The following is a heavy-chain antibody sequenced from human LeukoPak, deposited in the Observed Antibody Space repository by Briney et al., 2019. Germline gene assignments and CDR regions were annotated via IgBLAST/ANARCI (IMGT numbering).Heavy chain of an antibody. Sequence: PSETLSLTCAVSGGSFSGYYWSWIRQPPGQGLEWIGEINHSGSTNYNPSLKSRVTISVDTSKNQFSVKLSSVTAADTAVYYCASYCSGGCCYSAGGDAFDIWGQGTMVTVSS. CDR1: GGSFSGYY. V-gene: IGHV4-34*01. CDR2: INHSGST. J-gene: IGHJ3*02. D-gene: IGHD2-15*01. CDR3: ASYCSGGCCYSAGGDAFDI.